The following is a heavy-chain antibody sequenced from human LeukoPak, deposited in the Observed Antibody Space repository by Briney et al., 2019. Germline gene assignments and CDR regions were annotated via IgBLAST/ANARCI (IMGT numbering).Heavy chain of an antibody. Sequence: GSLRLSCAASGFTFSSYSMNWVRQAPGKGLEWVSSISSTSSYIYYADSVKGRFTISRDNAKNSLYLQMNSLRAEDTAVYYCAELGITMIGGVWGKGTTVTISS. D-gene: IGHD3-10*02. CDR1: GFTFSSYS. J-gene: IGHJ6*04. V-gene: IGHV3-21*01. CDR2: ISSTSSYI. CDR3: AELGITMIGGV.